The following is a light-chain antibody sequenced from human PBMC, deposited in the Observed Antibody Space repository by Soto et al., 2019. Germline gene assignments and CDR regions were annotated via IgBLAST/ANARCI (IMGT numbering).Light chain of an antibody. Sequence: QSVLTQPRSVSVSPGQSVTSSCLGTSADVAGYVSRYQQHPGKPPKLLIYDVNKRPSGVPDRFSGSKSGNTASLAISGLQAEDEADYYCCSYEGSFVHVFESGTKVTVL. CDR3: CSYEGSFVHV. V-gene: IGLV2-11*01. CDR2: DVN. J-gene: IGLJ1*01. CDR1: SADVAGY.